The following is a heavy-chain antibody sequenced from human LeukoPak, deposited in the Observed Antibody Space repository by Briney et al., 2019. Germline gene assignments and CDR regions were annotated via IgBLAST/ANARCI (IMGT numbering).Heavy chain of an antibody. CDR3: ARAVGRYFDY. J-gene: IGHJ4*02. CDR2: IYTSGST. Sequence: SETLSLTCTVSGGSISSGSYYWSWIRQPAGKGLEWIGRIYTSGSTNYNPSLKSRVTISVDTSKNQFSLKLSSVTAADTAVYYCARAVGRYFDYWGQGTLVTVSS. CDR1: GGSISSGSYY. D-gene: IGHD1-26*01. V-gene: IGHV4-61*02.